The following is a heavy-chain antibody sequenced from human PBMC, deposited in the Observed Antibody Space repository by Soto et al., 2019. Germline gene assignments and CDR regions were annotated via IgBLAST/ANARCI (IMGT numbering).Heavy chain of an antibody. Sequence: PGGSLRLSCAASGFTFSDYYMSWIRQAPGKGLEWVSYISSSGSTIYYADSVKGRFTISRDNAKNSLYLQMNSLRAEDTAVCYCAREASGIVVVPATAQQIRRINWFDPWGQGTLVTVSS. CDR2: ISSSGSTI. V-gene: IGHV3-11*01. CDR3: AREASGIVVVPATAQQIRRINWFDP. J-gene: IGHJ5*02. CDR1: GFTFSDYY. D-gene: IGHD2-2*01.